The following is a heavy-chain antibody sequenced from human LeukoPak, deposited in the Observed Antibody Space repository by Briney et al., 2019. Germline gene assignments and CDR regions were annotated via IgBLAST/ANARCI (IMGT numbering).Heavy chain of an antibody. D-gene: IGHD3-22*01. CDR2: IYYSGST. J-gene: IGHJ3*02. CDR1: GGSISSYY. V-gene: IGHV4-39*07. Sequence: SETLSLTCTVSGGSISSYYWGWIRQPPGKGLEWIGSIYYSGSTYYNPSLKSRVTISVDTSKNQFSLKLSSVTAADTAVYYCARDAPPYYYDSSGRIGAFDIWGQGTMVTVSS. CDR3: ARDAPPYYYDSSGRIGAFDI.